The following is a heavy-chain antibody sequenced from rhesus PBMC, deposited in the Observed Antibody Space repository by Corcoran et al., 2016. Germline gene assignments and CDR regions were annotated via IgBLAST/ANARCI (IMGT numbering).Heavy chain of an antibody. V-gene: IGHV3-54*02. Sequence: EVQLVESGGGLVQPGGSLRLSCAASGFTFSSYGRHWVSQARGKGLVWVAVISYDGNKKYYADSGKDRFTISRDNSKNTLSLQMNSLRAEDTAVYYCAKDGGAAGDFDYWGQGVLVTVSS. CDR2: ISYDGNKK. CDR3: AKDGGAAGDFDY. J-gene: IGHJ4*01. CDR1: GFTFSSYG. D-gene: IGHD6-25*01.